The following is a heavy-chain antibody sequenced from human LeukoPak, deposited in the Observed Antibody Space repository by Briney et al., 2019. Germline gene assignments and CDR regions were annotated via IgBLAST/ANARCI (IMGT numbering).Heavy chain of an antibody. V-gene: IGHV4-30-2*01. CDR2: IYHSGST. D-gene: IGHD2-2*01. CDR3: ARAYCSSTSCYFAFDI. Sequence: PSETLSLTCAVSGGSISSGGYSWSWLRQPPGKGLEWIGYIYHSGSTYYNPSLKSRVTISVDRSKNLFSLKLSSVTAADTAVYYCARAYCSSTSCYFAFDIWGQGTMVTVSS. J-gene: IGHJ3*02. CDR1: GGSISSGGYS.